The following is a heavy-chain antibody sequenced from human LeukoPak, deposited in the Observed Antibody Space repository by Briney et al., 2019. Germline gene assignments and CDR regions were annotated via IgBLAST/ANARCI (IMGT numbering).Heavy chain of an antibody. J-gene: IGHJ4*02. V-gene: IGHV1-18*01. CDR2: ISAYNGNT. D-gene: IGHD3-16*01. CDR3: ARDMITFGGAPLTPYY. Sequence: ASVKVSCKASGYTFTSYGISWVRQAPGQGLEWMGWISAYNGNTNHAQKLQGRVTMTTDTSTSTAYMELRSLRSDDTAVYYCARDMITFGGAPLTPYYWGQGTLVTVSS. CDR1: GYTFTSYG.